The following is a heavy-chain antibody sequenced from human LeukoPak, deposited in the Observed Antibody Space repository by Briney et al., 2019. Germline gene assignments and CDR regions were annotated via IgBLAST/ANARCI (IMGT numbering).Heavy chain of an antibody. Sequence: GGSLRLSCAASGFTFSSNYMSWVRQAPGGGLEWVSGITRLCFDPFYADPVMARFTISKDHSKTTLYLQLTSLTAEDTALYYCAREGLERIFHFDYWGQGTLVTVSS. CDR3: AREGLERIFHFDY. D-gene: IGHD1-1*01. CDR1: GFTFSSNY. J-gene: IGHJ4*02. CDR2: ITRLCFDP. V-gene: IGHV3-23*01.